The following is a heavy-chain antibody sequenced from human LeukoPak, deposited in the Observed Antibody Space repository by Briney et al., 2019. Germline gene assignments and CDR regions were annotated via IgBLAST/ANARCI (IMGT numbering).Heavy chain of an antibody. J-gene: IGHJ4*02. CDR3: ARVWFGETTQYYFDY. Sequence: SETLSLTCAVYGGSFSGYYRSWIRQPPGKGLEWLGEINHSGSTNYNPSLKSRVTISVDTSKNQFSLKLSSVTAADTAVYYCARVWFGETTQYYFDYWGQGTLVTVSS. CDR1: GGSFSGYY. V-gene: IGHV4-34*01. D-gene: IGHD3-10*01. CDR2: INHSGST.